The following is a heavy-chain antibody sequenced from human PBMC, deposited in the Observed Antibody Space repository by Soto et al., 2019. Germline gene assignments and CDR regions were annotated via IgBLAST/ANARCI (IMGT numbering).Heavy chain of an antibody. J-gene: IGHJ4*01. CDR1: GFTFSSYG. CDR3: AREFILLAGGEEYYFDS. D-gene: IGHD2-8*02. Sequence: PGGSLRLSCAASGFTFSSYGMHWVRQAPGKGLEWVAVIWYDGSNKYYADSVKGRFTISRDNSKNTLYLQMNSLRAEDTAVYYCAREFILLAGGEEYYFDSCAQRTLVPVSS. CDR2: IWYDGSNK. V-gene: IGHV3-33*01.